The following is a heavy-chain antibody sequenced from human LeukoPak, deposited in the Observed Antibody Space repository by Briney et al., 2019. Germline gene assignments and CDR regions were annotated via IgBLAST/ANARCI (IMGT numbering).Heavy chain of an antibody. CDR2: IWYDGSNK. V-gene: IGHV3-33*01. CDR3: ARSAVGTSCCTAVDY. D-gene: IGHD1-26*01. J-gene: IGHJ4*02. Sequence: GGSLRLSCAASGFTFSSYGMHWVRQAPGKGLEWVAVIWYDGSNKYYADSVKGRFTISRDNSKNTLYLQMNSLRAEDTAEYYCARSAVGTSCCTAVDYWGQGTLVTVSS. CDR1: GFTFSSYG.